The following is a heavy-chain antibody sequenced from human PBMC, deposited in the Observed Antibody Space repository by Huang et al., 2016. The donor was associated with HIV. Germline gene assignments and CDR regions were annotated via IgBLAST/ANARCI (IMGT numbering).Heavy chain of an antibody. CDR1: GGSIRSDNYY. CDR2: IYYSGST. CDR3: ARLPGSITMIRGVITDPY. V-gene: IGHV4-39*02. Sequence: LQLQESGPGLVKPSETLSLTCTVSGGSIRSDNYYWGWIRQPPGKGLEWIGSIYYSGSTYYNPSLKRRVTITVDPSKNHFSLRMRSVTAADTAVYYCARLPGSITMIRGVITDPYWGQGTLVTVSS. J-gene: IGHJ4*02. D-gene: IGHD3-10*01.